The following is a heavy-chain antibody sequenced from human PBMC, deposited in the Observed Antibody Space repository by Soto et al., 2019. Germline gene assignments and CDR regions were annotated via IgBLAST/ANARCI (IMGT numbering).Heavy chain of an antibody. CDR1: GFTFSSYA. J-gene: IGHJ4*02. CDR3: ARWGIAAGDY. CDR2: ISYDGSNK. V-gene: IGHV3-30-3*01. D-gene: IGHD6-13*01. Sequence: PGGSLRLSCAASGFTFSSYAMHWVRQAPGKGLEWVAVISYDGSNKYYADSVKGRFTISRDNSKNTLYLQMNSLRAEDTAVYYCARWGIAAGDYWGQGTLVTVSS.